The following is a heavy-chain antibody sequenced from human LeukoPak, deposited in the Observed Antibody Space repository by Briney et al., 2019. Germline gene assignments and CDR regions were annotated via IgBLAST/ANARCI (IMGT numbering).Heavy chain of an antibody. D-gene: IGHD3-3*01. CDR3: ARVWLRRRDYDFWSGYYTSGAFDI. CDR2: ISSSGSTI. CDR1: GFTFSDYY. J-gene: IGHJ3*02. V-gene: IGHV3-11*04. Sequence: EGSLRLSCAASGFTFSDYYMSWIRQAPGKGLEWVSYISSSGSTIYYADSVKGRFTISRDNAKNSLYLQMNSLRAEDTAVYYCARVWLRRRDYDFWSGYYTSGAFDIWGQGTMVTVSS.